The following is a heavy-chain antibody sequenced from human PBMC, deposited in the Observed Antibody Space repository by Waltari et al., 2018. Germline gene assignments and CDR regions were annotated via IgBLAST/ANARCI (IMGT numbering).Heavy chain of an antibody. CDR1: GGSISSHY. J-gene: IGHJ4*02. CDR3: ARGSGSYRIDY. V-gene: IGHV4-59*11. Sequence: QVQLQESGPGLVKPSETLSLTCTVSGGSISSHYWSWIRQPPGKGLEWIGYIYYSGSTNYNPSLKSRVTISVDTSKNQFSLKLSSVTAADTAVYYCARGSGSYRIDYWGQGTLVIVSS. D-gene: IGHD1-26*01. CDR2: IYYSGST.